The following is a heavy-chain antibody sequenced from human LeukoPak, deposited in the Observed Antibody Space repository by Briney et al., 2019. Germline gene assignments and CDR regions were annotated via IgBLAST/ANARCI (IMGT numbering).Heavy chain of an antibody. J-gene: IGHJ4*02. Sequence: PGGSLRLSCAASGFSFSSCGMHWVRQCPGKGLEWVAFIRYDGSNKYYADSVKGRFTISRDNSRDTLHLQMNSLRSEDTAVYYCAKDKYDYSDYDGGDYWGQGTLVTVSS. CDR2: IRYDGSNK. V-gene: IGHV3-30*02. CDR1: GFSFSSCG. D-gene: IGHD4-11*01. CDR3: AKDKYDYSDYDGGDY.